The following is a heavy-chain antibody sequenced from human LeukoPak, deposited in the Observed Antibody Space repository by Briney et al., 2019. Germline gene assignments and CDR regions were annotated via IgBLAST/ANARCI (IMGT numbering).Heavy chain of an antibody. V-gene: IGHV3-7*05. Sequence: AGSLRLSCAASGFTFSAYYMGWVRQAPGKGLKWVANIKGDGSEIYYVDSVKGRFTISRDNARNSVYLQMNTLRAEDTAVYYCARLGSPYGMDVWGQGTTVTVSS. CDR1: GFTFSAYY. CDR3: ARLGSPYGMDV. CDR2: IKGDGSEI. J-gene: IGHJ6*02. D-gene: IGHD2-15*01.